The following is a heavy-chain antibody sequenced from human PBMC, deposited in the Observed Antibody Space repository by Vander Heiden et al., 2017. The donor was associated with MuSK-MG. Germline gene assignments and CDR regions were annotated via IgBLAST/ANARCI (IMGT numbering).Heavy chain of an antibody. CDR1: GGSFSGYY. CDR3: ARDTKVVGTQYGSGSYGWFDP. J-gene: IGHJ5*02. Sequence: QVQLQQWGAGLLKPSETLSLTCAVYGGSFSGYYWSWIRQPPGKGLEWIGEINHSGSTNYNPSLKSRVTISVDTSKNQFSLKLSSVTAADTAVYYCARDTKVVGTQYGSGSYGWFDPWGQGTLVTVSS. CDR2: INHSGST. V-gene: IGHV4-34*01. D-gene: IGHD3-10*01.